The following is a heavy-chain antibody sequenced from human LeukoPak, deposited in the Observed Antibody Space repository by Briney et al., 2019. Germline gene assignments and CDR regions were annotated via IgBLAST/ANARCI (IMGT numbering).Heavy chain of an antibody. CDR3: ARVGYCSGGSCYSGLIDY. Sequence: ASVKVSCTASGYTFTSYGISWVRQAPGQGLEWMGWISAYNGNTNYAQKLQGRVTMTTDTSTSTAYMELRSLRSDDTAVYYCARVGYCSGGSCYSGLIDYWGQGTLVSVSS. CDR2: ISAYNGNT. V-gene: IGHV1-18*01. J-gene: IGHJ4*02. D-gene: IGHD2-15*01. CDR1: GYTFTSYG.